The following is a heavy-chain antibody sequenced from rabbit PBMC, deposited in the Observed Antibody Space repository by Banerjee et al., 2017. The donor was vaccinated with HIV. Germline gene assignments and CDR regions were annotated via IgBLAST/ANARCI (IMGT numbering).Heavy chain of an antibody. CDR1: GIDFNNKYF. D-gene: IGHD6-1*01. CDR3: ARHFGSGYVGFNF. J-gene: IGHJ4*01. V-gene: IGHV1S45*01. CDR2: IYPDSGST. Sequence: QEQLEESGGDLVKPEGSLTLTCTASGIDFNNKYFMCWVRQAPGKGLEWIGCIYPDSGSTYYASWAKGRFTISKTSSTTVDLKVTSLTAADTATYFCARHFGSGYVGFNFWGPGTLVTVS.